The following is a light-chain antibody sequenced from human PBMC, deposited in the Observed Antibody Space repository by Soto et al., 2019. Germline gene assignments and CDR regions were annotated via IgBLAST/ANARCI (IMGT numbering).Light chain of an antibody. CDR2: EVN. CDR3: SSYAGADIWV. J-gene: IGLJ3*02. Sequence: QSALTQPPSASGSRGQSVTISCTGININMNYVSWFQQYPGKAPKLIIYEVNKRPSGVPDRFSGSKSGNTASLTVSGLQADDETDYYCSSYAGADIWVFGGGTKLTVL. CDR1: NINMNY. V-gene: IGLV2-8*01.